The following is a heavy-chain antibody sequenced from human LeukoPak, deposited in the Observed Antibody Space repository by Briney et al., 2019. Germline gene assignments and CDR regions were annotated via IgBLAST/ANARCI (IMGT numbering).Heavy chain of an antibody. V-gene: IGHV4-59*01. D-gene: IGHD5-18*01. J-gene: IGHJ4*02. Sequence: SETLSLTCTVSGGSISSYYWSWIRQPPGKGLEWIGYIYYSGSTNYNPSLKSRVTISVDTSKNQLSLKLSSVTAADTAVYYCATRGDTAMSLLYWGQGTLVTVSS. CDR3: ATRGDTAMSLLY. CDR1: GGSISSYY. CDR2: IYYSGST.